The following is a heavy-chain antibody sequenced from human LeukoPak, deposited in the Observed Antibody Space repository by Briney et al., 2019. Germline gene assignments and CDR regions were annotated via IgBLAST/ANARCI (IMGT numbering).Heavy chain of an antibody. D-gene: IGHD4-11*01. V-gene: IGHV3-11*06. CDR1: GFTVSSNY. CDR3: ARAPHYSNYGPYYYGMDV. J-gene: IGHJ6*02. CDR2: ISSSSSYT. Sequence: GGSLRLSCAASGFTVSSNYMSWVRQAPGKGLEWVPYISSSSSYTNYADSVKGRFTISRDNAKNSLYLQMNSLRAEDTAVYYCARAPHYSNYGPYYYGMDVWGQGTTVTVSS.